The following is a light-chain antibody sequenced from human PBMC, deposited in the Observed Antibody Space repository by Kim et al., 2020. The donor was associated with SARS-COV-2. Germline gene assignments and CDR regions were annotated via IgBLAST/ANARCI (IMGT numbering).Light chain of an antibody. V-gene: IGLV3-1*01. CDR2: QDS. Sequence: VSPGQTASITCSGDKLGDKYTCWYQQKPGQSPVLVIYQDSKRPSGIPERFSGSNSGNTATLTISGTQAMDEADYYCQAWDSSTVVFGGGTQLTVL. CDR3: QAWDSSTVV. CDR1: KLGDKY. J-gene: IGLJ2*01.